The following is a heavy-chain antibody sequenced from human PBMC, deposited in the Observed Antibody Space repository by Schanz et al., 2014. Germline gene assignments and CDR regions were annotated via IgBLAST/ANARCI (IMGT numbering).Heavy chain of an antibody. V-gene: IGHV3-23*04. CDR1: GFTFSSYA. Sequence: EVQLVESGGGLVQPGGSLRLSCAASGFTFSSYAMSWVRQAPGKGLEWVSSISSGGNPYYANSVKGRFGISRDNSENTLYLQMSSLRVEDTAVYYCARNRGSGGQNWYFDLWGRGTLVTVSS. CDR2: ISSGGNP. CDR3: ARNRGSGGQNWYFDL. D-gene: IGHD1-26*01. J-gene: IGHJ2*01.